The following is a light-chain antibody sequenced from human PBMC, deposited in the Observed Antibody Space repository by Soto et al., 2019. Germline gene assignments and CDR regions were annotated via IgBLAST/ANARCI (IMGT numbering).Light chain of an antibody. V-gene: IGLV2-8*01. CDR2: EVS. Sequence: SALPQPPSASGSLGQSVTISCTGTSSDVGGYNFVSWFQQRPGEAPKLLIYEVSNRPSGVPDRFSGSKSGNTASLTVSGLQADDEADYYCCSFAGSGYVFGSGTKVTV. CDR3: CSFAGSGYV. CDR1: SSDVGGYNF. J-gene: IGLJ1*01.